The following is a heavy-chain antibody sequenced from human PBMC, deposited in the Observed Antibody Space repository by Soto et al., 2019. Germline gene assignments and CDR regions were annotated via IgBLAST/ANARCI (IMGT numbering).Heavy chain of an antibody. CDR2: IYYSGST. CDR1: GGSISSSSYY. D-gene: IGHD2-2*01. J-gene: IGHJ5*02. CDR3: ASQPLGVPASRRGWLGP. Sequence: SETVSLTCTVSGGSISSSSYYWGWIRQPPGKGLEWIGSIYYSGSTYYNPSLKSRVTISVDTSKNQFSLKLSSVTAAATAVYYFASQPLGVPASRRGWLGPWGKETLFT. V-gene: IGHV4-39*01.